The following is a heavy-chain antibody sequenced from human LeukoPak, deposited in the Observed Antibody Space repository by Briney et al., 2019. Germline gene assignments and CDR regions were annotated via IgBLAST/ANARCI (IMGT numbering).Heavy chain of an antibody. V-gene: IGHV1-8*01. D-gene: IGHD3-3*01. Sequence: ASVKVSCKASGYTFTSYDINWVRQATGQGLEWMGWMNPNSGNTGYAQKFQGRVTMTRDTSTSTVYMELSSLRSEDTAVYYCARATIQYYDFWSGIFGAFDIWGQGTMVTVSS. J-gene: IGHJ3*02. CDR3: ARATIQYYDFWSGIFGAFDI. CDR1: GYTFTSYD. CDR2: MNPNSGNT.